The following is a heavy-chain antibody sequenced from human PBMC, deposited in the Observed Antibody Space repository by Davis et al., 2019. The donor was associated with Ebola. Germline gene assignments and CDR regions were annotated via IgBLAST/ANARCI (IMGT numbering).Heavy chain of an antibody. CDR2: IKSKTDGGTT. Sequence: GGSLRLSCAASGLTFSSYWMNWVRQAPGKGLEWVGRIKSKTDGGTTDYAAPVKGRLTISRDDSKNTLYLQMNSLKTEDTAVYYCTTVSRWLQLGSDYWGQGTLVTVSS. CDR1: GLTFSSYW. D-gene: IGHD5-24*01. J-gene: IGHJ4*02. V-gene: IGHV3-15*07. CDR3: TTVSRWLQLGSDY.